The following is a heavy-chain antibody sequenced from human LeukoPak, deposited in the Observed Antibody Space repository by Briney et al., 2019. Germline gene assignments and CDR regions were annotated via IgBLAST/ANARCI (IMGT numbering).Heavy chain of an antibody. CDR1: GFTFSSYA. D-gene: IGHD5-18*01. Sequence: GGSLRLSCAASGFTFSSYAMSWVRQAPGKGLEWVSAISGSGGSTYYADSVKGRFTISRDNSKNTLYLQMNSLRAEDTAVYYCAKEKGEWIQLWPEYYFDYWGQGTLVTVSS. J-gene: IGHJ4*02. V-gene: IGHV3-23*01. CDR3: AKEKGEWIQLWPEYYFDY. CDR2: ISGSGGST.